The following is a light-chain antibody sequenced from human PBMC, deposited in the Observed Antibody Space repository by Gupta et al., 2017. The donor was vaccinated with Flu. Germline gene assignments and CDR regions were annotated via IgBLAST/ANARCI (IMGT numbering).Light chain of an antibody. CDR3: QQRDSTPFT. CDR1: QSISSY. J-gene: IGKJ3*01. CDR2: DAS. Sequence: DIQMIHSPSSLSASVGDRVTITCRASQSISSYLNWYQQKPGKAPKLLIYDASRGKSGVPSRFSGSGSGTDFTLTISRLQPEDFANYYCQQRDSTPFTFGHGTKVDIK. V-gene: IGKV1-39*01.